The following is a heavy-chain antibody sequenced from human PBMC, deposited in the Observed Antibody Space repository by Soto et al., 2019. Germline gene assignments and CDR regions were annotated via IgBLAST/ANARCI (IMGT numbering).Heavy chain of an antibody. D-gene: IGHD3-3*01. CDR3: TTALYYDFWSGYFPFDP. Sequence: EVQLVESGGGLVKPGGSLRLSCAASGFTFSNAWMSWVRQAPGKGLEWVGRIKSKTDGGTTDYAAPVKGRFTISRDDSKNTLYLQMNSLKTEDTAVYYCTTALYYDFWSGYFPFDPWGQGTLVTVSS. V-gene: IGHV3-15*01. CDR1: GFTFSNAW. J-gene: IGHJ5*02. CDR2: IKSKTDGGTT.